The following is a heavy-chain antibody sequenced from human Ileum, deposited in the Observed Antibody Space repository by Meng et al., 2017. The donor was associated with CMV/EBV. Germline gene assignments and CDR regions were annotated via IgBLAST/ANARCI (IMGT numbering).Heavy chain of an antibody. CDR3: ARRVREVRERSWENWLTP. J-gene: IGHJ5*02. V-gene: IGHV4-4*07. Sequence: VTLPESVPGMVRTPETLSLICTVSGGSISTYCWNWIRQSAGKRLEWIGRICGTGTIQYNPSFESRLTLSLDTSKSQFSLRLTSVTAADTAVYFCARRVREVRERSWENWLTPWGQGILVTVSS. CDR1: GGSISTYC. D-gene: IGHD3-10*01. CDR2: ICGTGTI.